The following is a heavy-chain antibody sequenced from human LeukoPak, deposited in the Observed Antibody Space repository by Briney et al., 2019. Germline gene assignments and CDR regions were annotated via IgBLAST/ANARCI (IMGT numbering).Heavy chain of an antibody. V-gene: IGHV1-69*04. Sequence: ASVKVSCKASGGTFSSYAISWVRQAPGQGLEWMGRIIPILGIANYAQKFQGRVTITADKSTSTVYMELSSLRSEDTAVYYCARVTAEDSNWGYWGQGTLVTVSS. CDR1: GGTFSSYA. CDR2: IIPILGIA. D-gene: IGHD7-27*01. J-gene: IGHJ4*02. CDR3: ARVTAEDSNWGY.